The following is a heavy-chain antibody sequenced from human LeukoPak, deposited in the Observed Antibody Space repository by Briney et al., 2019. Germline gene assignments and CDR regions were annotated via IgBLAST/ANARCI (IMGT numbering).Heavy chain of an antibody. CDR3: ARDQSAITTSNWFDP. J-gene: IGHJ5*02. Sequence: SVKVSCKTSGGTLSSYAINWVRQAPGQGLEWMGRIIPIFGTANYAQKFQGRVSITADKSTNTAYMELSSLRSEDTTMYYCARDQSAITTSNWFDPWGQGTLVTVSS. D-gene: IGHD1-1*01. CDR2: IIPIFGTA. V-gene: IGHV1-69*06. CDR1: GGTLSSYA.